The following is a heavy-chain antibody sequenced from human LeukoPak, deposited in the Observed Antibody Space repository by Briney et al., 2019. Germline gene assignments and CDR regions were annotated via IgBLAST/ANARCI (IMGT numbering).Heavy chain of an antibody. Sequence: PGGSLRLSCAASGFTFSSYSMNWVRQAPGKGLEWVSAISGNGGSTYYADSVKGRFTISRDNSKSTLYLQMNNLRAEDTAVYYCAKDIAFPSGYWGQGTLVTVSS. CDR3: AKDIAFPSGY. V-gene: IGHV3-23*01. CDR2: ISGNGGST. D-gene: IGHD3-10*01. J-gene: IGHJ4*02. CDR1: GFTFSSYS.